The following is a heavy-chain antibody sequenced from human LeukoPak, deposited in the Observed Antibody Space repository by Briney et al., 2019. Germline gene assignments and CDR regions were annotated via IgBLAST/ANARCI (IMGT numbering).Heavy chain of an antibody. D-gene: IGHD6-25*01. CDR3: ARDSGNPARYYYYGMDV. V-gene: IGHV4-61*01. J-gene: IGHJ6*02. Sequence: SETLSLTCTVSGGSVSSGSYYWSWIRQPPGKGLEWIGYIYYGGSTNYNPSLKSRVTISVDTSKNQFSLKLSSVTAADTAVYYCARDSGNPARYYYYGMDVWGQGTTVTVSS. CDR2: IYYGGST. CDR1: GGSVSSGSYY.